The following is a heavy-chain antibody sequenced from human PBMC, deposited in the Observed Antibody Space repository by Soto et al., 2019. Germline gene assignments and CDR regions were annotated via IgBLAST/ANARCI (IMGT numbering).Heavy chain of an antibody. J-gene: IGHJ5*02. CDR1: GGTFSSYA. V-gene: IGHV1-69*06. D-gene: IGHD6-13*01. Sequence: QVQLVQSGAEVKKPGSSVKVSCKASGGTFSSYAISWVRQAPGQGLEWMGGIIPIFGTANYAQKFQGRVTITADKSTSTAYMELSSLRSEDTGVYYCARDSSRYLQPHNWFDPWGQGTLVTVSS. CDR2: IIPIFGTA. CDR3: ARDSSRYLQPHNWFDP.